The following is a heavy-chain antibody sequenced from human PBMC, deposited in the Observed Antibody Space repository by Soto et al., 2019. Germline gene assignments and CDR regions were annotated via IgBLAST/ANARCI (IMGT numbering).Heavy chain of an antibody. CDR2: ISSSGYTI. CDR1: GFTFSSYE. Sequence: GGSLRLSCAASGFTFSSYEMNWVRQAPGRGLEWASYISSSGYTIHYADSVKGRFTISRDNAKNSLYLQMSSLRAEDTAVYYCAGPAAPVNPWGRGTLVTVSS. CDR3: AGPAAPVNP. J-gene: IGHJ5*02. D-gene: IGHD3-10*01. V-gene: IGHV3-48*03.